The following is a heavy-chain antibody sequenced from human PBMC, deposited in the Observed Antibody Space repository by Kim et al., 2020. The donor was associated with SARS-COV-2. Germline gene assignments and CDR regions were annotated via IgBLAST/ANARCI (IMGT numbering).Heavy chain of an antibody. CDR3: AREECIAARCSRGIPPEYGMDV. D-gene: IGHD6-6*01. J-gene: IGHJ6*02. V-gene: IGHV3-48*03. Sequence: GGSLRLSCAASGFTFSSYEMNWVRQAPGKGLEWVSYISSSGSTIYYADSVKGRFTISRDNAKNSLYLQMNSLRAEDTAVYYCAREECIAARCSRGIPPEYGMDVWDQGTTVTVSS. CDR2: ISSSGSTI. CDR1: GFTFSSYE.